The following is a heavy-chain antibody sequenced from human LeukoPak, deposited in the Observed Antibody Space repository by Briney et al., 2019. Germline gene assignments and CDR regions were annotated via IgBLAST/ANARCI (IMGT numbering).Heavy chain of an antibody. CDR2: INAANGNT. D-gene: IGHD6-19*01. V-gene: IGHV1-3*01. CDR1: GFTFTTYT. CDR3: ARGAPTRVAVAATFDP. J-gene: IGHJ5*02. Sequence: ASVKVSCKPSGFTFTTYTMHWVRQAPGQRLEWMGWINAANGNTQYSQKFQGRVTITRDTSASTAYMELSSLRSEDTAVYYRARGAPTRVAVAATFDPWGQGTLVTVPS.